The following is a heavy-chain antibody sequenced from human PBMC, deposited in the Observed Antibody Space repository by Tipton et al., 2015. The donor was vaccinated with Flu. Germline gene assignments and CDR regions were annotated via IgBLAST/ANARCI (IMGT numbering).Heavy chain of an antibody. CDR3: ARRDHSNYVSDPKSRFDP. V-gene: IGHV4-31*03. CDR2: IYYSGST. CDR1: GGSISSGGAY. D-gene: IGHD4-11*01. J-gene: IGHJ5*02. Sequence: TLSLTCTVSGGSISSGGAYWSWIRQHPGKGLEWIGGIYYSGSTYYNPSLESRVTMSIDTSKNQFSLQMESVTAADMAVYYCARRDHSNYVSDPKSRFDPWGQGTLVAVSS.